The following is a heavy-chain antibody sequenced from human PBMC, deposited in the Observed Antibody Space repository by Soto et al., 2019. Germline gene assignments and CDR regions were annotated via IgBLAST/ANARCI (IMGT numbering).Heavy chain of an antibody. CDR3: ARAVETGGNWFDP. CDR2: IYYSGTT. Sequence: NPSETLSLTCTVSGGSIRSYYWGWIRQPPGKGLEWIGHIYYSGTTNYNPSLKSRITMSVDTSKNQFSLKLSSVTAADTAVYYCARAVETGGNWFDPWGQGTLVTVSS. CDR1: GGSIRSYY. D-gene: IGHD1-1*01. V-gene: IGHV4-59*01. J-gene: IGHJ5*02.